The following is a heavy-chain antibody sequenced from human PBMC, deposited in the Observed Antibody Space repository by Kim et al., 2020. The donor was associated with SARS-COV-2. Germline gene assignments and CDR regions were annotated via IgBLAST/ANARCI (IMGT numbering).Heavy chain of an antibody. CDR1: GFTSNNAW. D-gene: IGHD3-10*01. V-gene: IGHV3-15*01. CDR2: IRGKTARGTI. J-gene: IGHJ4*02. Sequence: GGSLRLSCAASGFTSNNAWMGWVRQAPGKGLEWVGRIRGKTARGTIDYTTPVQGRFSISTDDSKSTVYLQMNSLKTEDTAVYYCTSGSGGSWGQGTLVIVSS. CDR3: TSGSGGS.